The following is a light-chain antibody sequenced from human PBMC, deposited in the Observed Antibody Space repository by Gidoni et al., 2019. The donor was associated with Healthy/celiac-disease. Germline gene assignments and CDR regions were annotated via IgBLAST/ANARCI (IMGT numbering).Light chain of an antibody. V-gene: IGKV1-33*01. CDR1: QDISNY. CDR3: QQYDNRPIT. CDR2: DAS. Sequence: LQLTQSPSSLSASVGDRVTITCQASQDISNYLNWYQQKPGKAPKLLIYDASNLETGVPSRFSGSGSGTDFTFTISSLQPEDIATYYCQQYDNRPITFGQGTRLEIK. J-gene: IGKJ5*01.